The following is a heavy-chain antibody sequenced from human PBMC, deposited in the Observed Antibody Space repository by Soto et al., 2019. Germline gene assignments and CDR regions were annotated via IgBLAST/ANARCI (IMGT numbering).Heavy chain of an antibody. D-gene: IGHD4-17*01. J-gene: IGHJ6*02. CDR1: GFTFSRYA. Sequence: QVQLVESGGGVVQPGGSLRLSCSASGFTFSRYAMHWVRQAPGEGLDWLAVVSFDGSNEYYAESVRGRFTISRDTSKNTLYLQMNSLRPEDTAVYFCARPRMTTTTRYHGMDVWGRGTTVTVSS. CDR3: ARPRMTTTTRYHGMDV. CDR2: VSFDGSNE. V-gene: IGHV3-30-3*01.